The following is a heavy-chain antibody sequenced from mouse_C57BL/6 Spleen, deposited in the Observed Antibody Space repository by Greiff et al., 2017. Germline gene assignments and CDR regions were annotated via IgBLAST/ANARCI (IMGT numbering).Heavy chain of an antibody. D-gene: IGHD2-3*01. CDR2: ISSGSSTI. V-gene: IGHV5-17*01. J-gene: IGHJ4*01. Sequence: EVKLVESGGGLVKPGGSLKLSCAASGFTFSDYGMHWVRQAPEKGLEWVAYISSGSSTIYYADTVKGRFTISRDNAKNTLFLQMTSLRSEDTAMYYCARDCYYCMDYWGQGTSVTVSS. CDR3: ARDCYYCMDY. CDR1: GFTFSDYG.